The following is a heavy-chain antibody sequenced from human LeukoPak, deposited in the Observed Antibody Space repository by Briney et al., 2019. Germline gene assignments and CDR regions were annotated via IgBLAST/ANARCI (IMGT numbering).Heavy chain of an antibody. D-gene: IGHD3-10*01. CDR2: IKSRAGGGTT. Sequence: PGGSLRLSCAASGFTFRNAWMSWVRQAPGKGLEWVGRIKSRAGGGTTDYAAPVRDRFTISRDDSKNMLYLQMNSLKTEDTAVYYCTTDHNYGRPSYFDSWGQGILVTVPS. J-gene: IGHJ4*02. CDR1: GFTFRNAW. V-gene: IGHV3-15*01. CDR3: TTDHNYGRPSYFDS.